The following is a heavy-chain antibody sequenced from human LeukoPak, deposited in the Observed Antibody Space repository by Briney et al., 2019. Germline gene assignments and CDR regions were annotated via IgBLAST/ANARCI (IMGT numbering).Heavy chain of an antibody. D-gene: IGHD3-3*01. J-gene: IGHJ3*02. CDR2: IYYSGST. Sequence: SETLSLTCTVSGGSISSYYWSWIRQPPGKGLEWIGYIYYSGSTYYNPSLKSRVTISVDTSKNQFSLKLSSVTAADTAVYYCARDYDFWSGYSNDAFDIWGQGTMVTVSS. V-gene: IGHV4-59*12. CDR1: GGSISSYY. CDR3: ARDYDFWSGYSNDAFDI.